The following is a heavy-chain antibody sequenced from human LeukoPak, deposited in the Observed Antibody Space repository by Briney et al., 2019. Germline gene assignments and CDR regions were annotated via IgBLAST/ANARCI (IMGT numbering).Heavy chain of an antibody. CDR2: IYINGDT. V-gene: IGHV4-61*02. J-gene: IGHJ4*02. CDR1: GGSISSRSYF. D-gene: IGHD6-6*01. Sequence: KTSQTLSLTCTVSGGSISSRSYFWSWIRQPAVKGLEWIGRIYINGDTNYNPSLKGRLTISLDTSKNQFSLNLRSVTAADTAVYYCARSSSLYYFDSWGQGTLVTVSS. CDR3: ARSSSLYYFDS.